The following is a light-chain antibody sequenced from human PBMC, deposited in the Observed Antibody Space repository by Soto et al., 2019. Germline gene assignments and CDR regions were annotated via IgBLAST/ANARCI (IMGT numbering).Light chain of an antibody. J-gene: IGKJ4*01. CDR2: GAS. CDR1: QSVSSN. V-gene: IGKV3D-15*01. Sequence: ETVMTQSPGTLSVSPGESATLSCGTSQSVSSNLAWYQQKPGQAPRLLIYGASTRATGIPARFSGSGSGTEFTLTISYRRPEDSAVYFCQQYHDWVTFGGGTKVDIK. CDR3: QQYHDWVT.